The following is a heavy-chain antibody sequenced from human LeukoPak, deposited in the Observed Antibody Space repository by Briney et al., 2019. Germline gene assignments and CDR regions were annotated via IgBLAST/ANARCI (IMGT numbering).Heavy chain of an antibody. Sequence: ASVKVSCKASGYTFTSYDINWVRQATGQGLEWMGWMNPNSGNTGYAQKFQGRVTMTRNTSISTAYMELSSLRSEDTAVYYCATNGGGYYDSSGYYLPQHWGQGTLVTVSS. V-gene: IGHV1-8*01. CDR1: GYTFTSYD. D-gene: IGHD3-22*01. CDR2: MNPNSGNT. J-gene: IGHJ1*01. CDR3: ATNGGGYYDSSGYYLPQH.